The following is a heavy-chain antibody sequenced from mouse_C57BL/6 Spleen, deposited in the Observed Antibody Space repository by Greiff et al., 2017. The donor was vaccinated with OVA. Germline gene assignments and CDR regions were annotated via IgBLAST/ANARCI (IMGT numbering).Heavy chain of an antibody. V-gene: IGHV1-81*01. CDR2: IYPRSGNT. J-gene: IGHJ4*01. CDR1: GYTFTSYG. D-gene: IGHD4-1*01. CDR3: ARWGNWDEDYYAMDY. Sequence: VQGVESGAELARPGASVKLSCKASGYTFTSYGISWVKQRTGQGLEWIGEIYPRSGNTYYNEKFKGKATLTADKSSSTAYMELRSLTSEDSAVYFCARWGNWDEDYYAMDYWGQGTSVTVSS.